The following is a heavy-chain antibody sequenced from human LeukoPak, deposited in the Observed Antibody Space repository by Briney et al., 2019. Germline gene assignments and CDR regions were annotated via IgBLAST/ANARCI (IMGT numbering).Heavy chain of an antibody. V-gene: IGHV1-24*01. Sequence: ASVKVSCKVSGYTLTELSMHWVRQAPGKGLEWMGGFDPEDGETIYEQKFQGRVTMTEDTSTDTAYMELSSLRSEDTAVYYCATPTSIVATIFDYWGQGTLVTVSS. CDR3: ATPTSIVATIFDY. CDR1: GYTLTELS. D-gene: IGHD5-12*01. CDR2: FDPEDGET. J-gene: IGHJ4*02.